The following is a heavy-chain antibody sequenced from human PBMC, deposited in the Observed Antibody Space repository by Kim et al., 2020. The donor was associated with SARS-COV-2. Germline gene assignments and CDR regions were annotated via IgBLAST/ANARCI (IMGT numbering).Heavy chain of an antibody. J-gene: IGHJ3*02. D-gene: IGHD6-19*01. V-gene: IGHV1-46*01. CDR3: ARDRVAGTSENAFDI. Sequence: QKFQGRVTMTRDTSTSTVYMELSSLGSEDTAVYYCARDRVAGTSENAFDIWGQGTMVTVSS.